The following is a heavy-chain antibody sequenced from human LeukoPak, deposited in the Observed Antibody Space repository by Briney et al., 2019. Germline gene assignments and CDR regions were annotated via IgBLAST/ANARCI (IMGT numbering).Heavy chain of an antibody. CDR1: GGSFSGYY. D-gene: IGHD5-18*01. Sequence: SETLSLTCAVYGGSFSGYYWSWIRQPPGKGLEWIGEINHSGSTNYNPSLKSRVTISVDTSKNQFSLKLSSVTAADTAVYYCARATYYRYSYGYIDYWGQGTLVTVSS. CDR3: ARATYYRYSYGYIDY. V-gene: IGHV4-34*01. J-gene: IGHJ4*02. CDR2: INHSGST.